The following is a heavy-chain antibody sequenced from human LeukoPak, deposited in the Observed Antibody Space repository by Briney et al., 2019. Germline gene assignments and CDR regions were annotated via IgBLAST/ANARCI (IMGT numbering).Heavy chain of an antibody. D-gene: IGHD5-18*01. CDR3: AKELRGHSYGLRNNWFDP. J-gene: IGHJ5*02. Sequence: SGRSLRLSCAASGFTISSYGMHWVRQAPGKELEWVAVISYYGSNKYYADSVKGRFTISRDNSKNSLYLQMNSVRAEDTAVYYCAKELRGHSYGLRNNWFDPWGQGTLVTVSS. CDR2: ISYYGSNK. CDR1: GFTISSYG. V-gene: IGHV3-30*18.